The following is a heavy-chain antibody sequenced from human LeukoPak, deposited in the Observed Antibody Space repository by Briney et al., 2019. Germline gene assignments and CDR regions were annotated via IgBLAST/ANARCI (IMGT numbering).Heavy chain of an antibody. CDR3: AREETGGDRPQGGYSYGDLDY. Sequence: GASVKVSCKASGGTFSSYAISWVRQAPGQGLEWMGRIIPILGIANYAQKFQGRVTITADKSTSTAYMELSSLRSEDTAVYYCAREETGGDRPQGGYSYGDLDYWGQGTLVTVSS. CDR2: IIPILGIA. J-gene: IGHJ4*02. D-gene: IGHD5-18*01. CDR1: GGTFSSYA. V-gene: IGHV1-69*04.